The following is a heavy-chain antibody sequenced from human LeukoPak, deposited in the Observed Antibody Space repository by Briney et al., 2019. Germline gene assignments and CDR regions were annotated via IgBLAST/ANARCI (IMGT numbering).Heavy chain of an antibody. D-gene: IGHD6-19*01. CDR3: ARGLEYSSGWYRGSYFDY. J-gene: IGHJ4*02. CDR2: INQRRNT. V-gene: IGHV4-34*01. Sequence: SETLSLTCVVYGESFSGYSWSWIRQPPGKGLEWIGEINQRRNTNYNPSLKSRVTISIDTSKNQFSLKLSSVTAADTAVYYCARGLEYSSGWYRGSYFDYWGQGTLVTVSS. CDR1: GESFSGYS.